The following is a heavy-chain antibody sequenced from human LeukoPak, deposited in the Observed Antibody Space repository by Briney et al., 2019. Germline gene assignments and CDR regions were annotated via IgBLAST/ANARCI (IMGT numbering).Heavy chain of an antibody. CDR3: GRKLRLGGNFFDP. V-gene: IGHV1-69*11. Sequence: ASLTLSCTTSGGTFTSYAIRCLRQAPGRGLEWMGKSIPNTGTTNYAPKFQGRVTFTADESTSQSSLKLSSLTSADTALYYWGRKLRLGGNFFDPWGERTRDSVS. CDR2: SIPNTGTT. J-gene: IGHJ5*02. CDR1: GGTFTSYA. D-gene: IGHD4-23*01.